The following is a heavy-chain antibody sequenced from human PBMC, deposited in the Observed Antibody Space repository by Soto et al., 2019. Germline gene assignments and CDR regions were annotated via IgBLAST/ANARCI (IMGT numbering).Heavy chain of an antibody. CDR2: IKSRGGGGTT. V-gene: IGHV3-15*01. J-gene: IGHJ4*02. CDR3: YWSDYYFFHS. CDR1: RYNFINAW. Sequence: GGSPRLCRATSRYNFINAWMGWVRKAPGKGLEWVGRIKSRGGGGTTDYAAPVKGRFTISRDDSKRTVYLQMNSLDIEDTAVYYCYWSDYYFFHSWGQGTLVTVSS. D-gene: IGHD3-3*01.